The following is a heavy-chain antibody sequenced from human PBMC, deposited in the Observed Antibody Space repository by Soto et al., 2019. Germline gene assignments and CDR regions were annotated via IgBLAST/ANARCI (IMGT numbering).Heavy chain of an antibody. Sequence: EVQLVESGGGLVQPGGSLRLSCAASGFTFSSYAMHWVRQAPGKGLEYVSAISSNGGSTYYANSVKGRFTISRDNSKNTLYLQMGSLRAEDMAVYYCARPSNGSGSSGLYYYYMDVWGKGTTVTVSS. J-gene: IGHJ6*03. CDR2: ISSNGGST. V-gene: IGHV3-64*01. D-gene: IGHD3-10*01. CDR1: GFTFSSYA. CDR3: ARPSNGSGSSGLYYYYMDV.